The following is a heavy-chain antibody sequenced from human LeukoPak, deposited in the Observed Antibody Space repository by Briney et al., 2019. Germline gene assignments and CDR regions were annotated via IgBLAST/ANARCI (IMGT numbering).Heavy chain of an antibody. CDR1: GFTFSDYY. Sequence: PGGSLRLSCAASGFTFSDYYMSWIRQAPGKGLEWGSYISSSGSTIYYADSVKGRFTISRDNAKNSLYLQMNSLRAEDTAVYYCARDASDIVVVPAAAAYYYYYMDVWGKGTTVTVSS. CDR2: ISSSGSTI. J-gene: IGHJ6*03. CDR3: ARDASDIVVVPAAAAYYYYYMDV. D-gene: IGHD2-2*01. V-gene: IGHV3-11*01.